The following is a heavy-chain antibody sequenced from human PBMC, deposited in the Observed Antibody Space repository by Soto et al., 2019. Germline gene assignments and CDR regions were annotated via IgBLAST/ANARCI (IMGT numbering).Heavy chain of an antibody. J-gene: IGHJ6*02. V-gene: IGHV3-23*01. CDR2: ISGSGGST. Sequence: EVQLLESGGGLVQPGGSLRLACAASGFTFSSYAMSWVRQAPGQGLEWVSAISGSGGSTYYADSVKGRFTISRDNSKNTLYLQMKSLRAEDTAVYYCAKDQGLLAIWFGESNYYYYGMDVWGQGTTVTVSS. D-gene: IGHD3-10*01. CDR3: AKDQGLLAIWFGESNYYYYGMDV. CDR1: GFTFSSYA.